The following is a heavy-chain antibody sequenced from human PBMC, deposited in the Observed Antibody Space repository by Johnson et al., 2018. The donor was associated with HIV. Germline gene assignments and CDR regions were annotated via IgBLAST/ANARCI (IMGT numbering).Heavy chain of an antibody. CDR1: GFAFSSYA. V-gene: IGHV3-23*04. Sequence: VQLVESGGGVVQPGRSLRLSCAASGFAFSSYAVTWVRQTSGKGLEWVSAISGSGGSTYYADSVKGRFTISRDNSKRTLYLQMNSLRVDDTALYYCARDRSPTFIATAGRDGSDIWGQGTMVSVSS. CDR3: ARDRSPTFIATAGRDGSDI. D-gene: IGHD6-13*01. CDR2: ISGSGGST. J-gene: IGHJ3*02.